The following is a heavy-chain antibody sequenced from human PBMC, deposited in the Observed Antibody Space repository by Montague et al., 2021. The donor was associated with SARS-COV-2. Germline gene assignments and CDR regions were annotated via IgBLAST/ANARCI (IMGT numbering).Heavy chain of an antibody. V-gene: IGHV6-1*01. CDR3: ARIPVGSKYYFDF. J-gene: IGHJ4*02. D-gene: IGHD2-2*01. CDR1: GDSVSSYMAT. CDR2: TYYWSRWYN. Sequence: CAISGDSVSSYMATWDGIRKSPSRGREGLGRTYYWSRWYNDYAESVKSRITIDPDTSKHQFSLHLNSVTPEDTAVYYCARIPVGSKYYFDFWGQGTLVTVSS.